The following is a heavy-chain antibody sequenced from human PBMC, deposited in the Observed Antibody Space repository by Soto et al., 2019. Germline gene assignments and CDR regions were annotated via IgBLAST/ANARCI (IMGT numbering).Heavy chain of an antibody. D-gene: IGHD2-2*01. J-gene: IGHJ3*02. CDR2: ISSNSGSL. V-gene: IGHV3-9*01. CDR3: AKGVSTSWLRDGFDI. Sequence: QLVESGGGLVQPGRSLRLSCAGSGISFENYAMHWVRQAPGRGLEWVSGISSNSGSLGYADSVKGRFTISRDNAKKLLYLEMNSLGAEDTALYYCAKGVSTSWLRDGFDIWDQGTMVTASS. CDR1: GISFENYA.